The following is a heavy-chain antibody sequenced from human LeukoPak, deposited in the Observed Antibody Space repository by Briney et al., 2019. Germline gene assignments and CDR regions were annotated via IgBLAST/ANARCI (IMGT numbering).Heavy chain of an antibody. CDR2: IYYSGNT. Sequence: SETLSLTCTVSGGSISSSSYYWGWIRQPPGKGLEWIGSIYYSGNTYYNPSLKSRVTISVDTSKNQFSLELNSVTAADTAVYYCARHATVTSFIFAHWGQGTLVTVSS. J-gene: IGHJ4*02. D-gene: IGHD4-17*01. V-gene: IGHV4-39*01. CDR3: ARHATVTSFIFAH. CDR1: GGSISSSSYY.